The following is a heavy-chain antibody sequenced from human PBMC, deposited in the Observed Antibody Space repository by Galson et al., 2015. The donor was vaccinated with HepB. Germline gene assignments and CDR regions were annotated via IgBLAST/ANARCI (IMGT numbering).Heavy chain of an antibody. V-gene: IGHV4-4*02. D-gene: IGHD1-1*01. Sequence: ETLSLTCVVSGDSITSANWWSWVRQPPGKGLEWIGEISLGGRTNYNPSLKSRVTISVDKPNNQFSLMLTSVTAADTAVYYCARHMSIFATRGFASWGQGTLVTVSS. CDR2: ISLGGRT. CDR1: GDSITSANW. J-gene: IGHJ5*01. CDR3: ARHMSIFATRGFAS.